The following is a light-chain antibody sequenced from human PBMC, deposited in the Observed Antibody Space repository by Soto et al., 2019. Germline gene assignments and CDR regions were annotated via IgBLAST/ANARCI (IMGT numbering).Light chain of an antibody. V-gene: IGLV2-11*01. CDR1: SGDIGGYNY. CDR2: DVT. CDR3: NSYTTINTLV. Sequence: QSVLTQPRSVSGSPGQSVTISCTGTSGDIGGYNYVSWYQQHPGRAPKLMIYDVTERPSGVPHRFSGSKSGNTASLTISGLQAEDEAYYYCNSYTTINTLVFGGGTKLTVL. J-gene: IGLJ3*02.